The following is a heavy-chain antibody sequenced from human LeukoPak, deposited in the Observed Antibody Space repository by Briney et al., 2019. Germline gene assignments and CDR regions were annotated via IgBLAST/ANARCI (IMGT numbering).Heavy chain of an antibody. CDR1: GYSISSGYF. Sequence: SETLSLTCTVSGYSISSGYFWGWIRQTPGKGLEWIGSIYNSGSTNYNPSLKSRVTISVDTSKNQFSLKLSSVTAADTAVYYCARGELLWFGDLLVLRDNWFDPWGQGTLVTVSS. CDR2: IYNSGST. J-gene: IGHJ5*02. CDR3: ARGELLWFGDLLVLRDNWFDP. D-gene: IGHD3-10*01. V-gene: IGHV4-38-2*02.